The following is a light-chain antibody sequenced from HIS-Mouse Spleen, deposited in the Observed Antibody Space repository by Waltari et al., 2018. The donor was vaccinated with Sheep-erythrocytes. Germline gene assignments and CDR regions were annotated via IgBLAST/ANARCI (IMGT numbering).Light chain of an antibody. V-gene: IGLV2-8*01. CDR3: SSYAGSNNWV. CDR1: RSDVGGHNY. J-gene: IGLJ3*02. Sequence: QSALTQPPSASGSPGQSVTISCTGTRSDVGGHNYVSWYQPHPGKAPKLMIYEVSKRPSGVPDRFSGSKSGNTASLTVSGLQAEDEADYYCSSYAGSNNWVFGGGTKLTVL. CDR2: EVS.